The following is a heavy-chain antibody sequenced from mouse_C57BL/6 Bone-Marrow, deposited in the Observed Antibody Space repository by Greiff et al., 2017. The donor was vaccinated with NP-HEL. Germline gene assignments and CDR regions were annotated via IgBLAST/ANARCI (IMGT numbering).Heavy chain of an antibody. CDR1: GFTFSSYA. CDR3: ARDRPGSSGSWFAY. D-gene: IGHD3-2*02. CDR2: ISDGGSYT. J-gene: IGHJ3*01. Sequence: DVKLVESGGGLVKPGGSLKLSCAASGFTFSSYAMSWVRQTPEKRLEWVATISDGGSYTYYPDNVKGRFTLSRDNAKNNLYLQMSHLKSEDTAMYYCARDRPGSSGSWFAYWGQGTLVTVSA. V-gene: IGHV5-4*01.